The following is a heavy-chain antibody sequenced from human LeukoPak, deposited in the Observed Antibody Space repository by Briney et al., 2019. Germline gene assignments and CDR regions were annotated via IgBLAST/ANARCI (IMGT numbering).Heavy chain of an antibody. CDR2: ISSDNSI. CDR3: ARALLFWFRD. D-gene: IGHD2-21*01. Sequence: GGSLRLSCAASGFIFSTYSMKWVRQAPGRGREWVATISSDNSIYYADSVKGRFIISRDNAKSSLYLQMNSLRDEDTAVYYCARALLFWFRDWGQGTLVTVSS. J-gene: IGHJ4*02. CDR1: GFIFSTYS. V-gene: IGHV3-48*02.